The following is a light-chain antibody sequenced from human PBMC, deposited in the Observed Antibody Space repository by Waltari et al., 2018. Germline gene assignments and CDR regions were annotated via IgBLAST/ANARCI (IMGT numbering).Light chain of an antibody. CDR2: AAS. Sequence: DIQMTQSPSSLSASVGVRVTITCRASQTISRYLNWYQQKPGKAPNLLIYAASSLQSGVPSRFSGSGSGRDFTLIITSLQPEDSATYYCQQSYSFTRTFGQGTKVEIK. V-gene: IGKV1-39*01. J-gene: IGKJ1*01. CDR3: QQSYSFTRT. CDR1: QTISRY.